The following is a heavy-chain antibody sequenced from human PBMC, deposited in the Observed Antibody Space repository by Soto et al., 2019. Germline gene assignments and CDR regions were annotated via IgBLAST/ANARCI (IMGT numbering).Heavy chain of an antibody. D-gene: IGHD3-9*01. V-gene: IGHV1-18*01. Sequence: QVQLVQSGAEVKKPGASVKVSCKASGYTFTTYDISWVRQAPGQGLEWMGWISGNNGNTNYAQNVQGRVTMTTDTSTKTAYMELRSLRSDDTAVYYCARERRRPYYDILTGYYPFDYWGQGTLVTVYS. CDR2: ISGNNGNT. J-gene: IGHJ4*02. CDR1: GYTFTTYD. CDR3: ARERRRPYYDILTGYYPFDY.